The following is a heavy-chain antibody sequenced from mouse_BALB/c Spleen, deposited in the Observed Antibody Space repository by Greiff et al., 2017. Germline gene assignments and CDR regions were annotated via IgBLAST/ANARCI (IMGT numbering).Heavy chain of an antibody. Sequence: QVHVKQSGAELVRPGASVKLSCKASGYTFTSYWINWVKQRPGQGLEWIGNIYPSDSYTNYNQKFKDKATLTVDKSSSTAYMQLSSPTSEDSAVYYCTRSGGTGYFDVWGAGTTVTVSS. CDR3: TRSGGTGYFDV. CDR2: IYPSDSYT. D-gene: IGHD4-1*01. V-gene: IGHV1-69*02. J-gene: IGHJ1*01. CDR1: GYTFTSYW.